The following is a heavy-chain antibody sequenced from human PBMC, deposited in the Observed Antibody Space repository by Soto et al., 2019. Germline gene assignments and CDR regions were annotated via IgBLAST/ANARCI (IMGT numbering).Heavy chain of an antibody. CDR3: GKDAGADS. V-gene: IGHV3-30*18. Sequence: QVQLVESGGGVVQPGGSLRLSCAASGFRFTGYGMFWVRQAPGKGLEGVARITFDGSHQYYGDSVKGRATISRDISKNILYLEMNCLRRDDTGVYYCGKDAGADSWGQGTLVIVSS. CDR1: GFRFTGYG. J-gene: IGHJ4*02. CDR2: ITFDGSHQ. D-gene: IGHD3-10*01.